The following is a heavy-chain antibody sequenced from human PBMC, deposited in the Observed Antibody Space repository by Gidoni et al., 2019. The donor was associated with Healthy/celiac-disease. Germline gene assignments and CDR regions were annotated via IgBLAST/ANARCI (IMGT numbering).Heavy chain of an antibody. D-gene: IGHD2-2*01. J-gene: IGHJ6*03. CDR1: GGSFSGYY. V-gene: IGHV4-34*01. CDR2: INHSGST. Sequence: QVQLQQWGAGLLKPSETLSLTCDVYGGSFSGYYWSWIRQPPGKGLEWIGEINHSGSTNYNPALKSRFTISVDTSKNPFSLKLSSVTAADTAVYYCARVVGCSSTSCYSDYYYYMDVWGKGTTVTVSS. CDR3: ARVVGCSSTSCYSDYYYYMDV.